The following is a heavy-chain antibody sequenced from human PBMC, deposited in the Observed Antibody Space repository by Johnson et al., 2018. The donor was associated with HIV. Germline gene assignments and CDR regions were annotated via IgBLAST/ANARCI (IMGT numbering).Heavy chain of an antibody. J-gene: IGHJ3*02. CDR3: ARDKGGSSMRWLQSTGFAFDI. Sequence: EQLVESGGGLVQPGGSLRLSCAASGFTFSSYWLHWVRQAPGKGLMWVSRLNSDGSSVSYADFVQCRFTVSRDNAKHTLYLQRNSLRAEDTAVYYCARDKGGSSMRWLQSTGFAFDIWGQGTMLTVSA. V-gene: IGHV3-74*01. CDR1: GFTFSSYW. D-gene: IGHD5-24*01. CDR2: LNSDGSSV.